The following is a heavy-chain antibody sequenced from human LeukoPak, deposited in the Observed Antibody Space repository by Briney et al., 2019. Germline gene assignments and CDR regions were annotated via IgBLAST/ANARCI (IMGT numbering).Heavy chain of an antibody. V-gene: IGHV3-21*01. Sequence: GGSLRLSCAASGFTFSSYSMNWVRQAPGKGLEWVSSISSSSSYIYYADSVKGRFTISRDNAKNSLYLQMNSLRAEDTAVYYCARDPDYYDSSGSYYFDYWDQGTLVTVSS. D-gene: IGHD3-22*01. J-gene: IGHJ4*02. CDR1: GFTFSSYS. CDR3: ARDPDYYDSSGSYYFDY. CDR2: ISSSSSYI.